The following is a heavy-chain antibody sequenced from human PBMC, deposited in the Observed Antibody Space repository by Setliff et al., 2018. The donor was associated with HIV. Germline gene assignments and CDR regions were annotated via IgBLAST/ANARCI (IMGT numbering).Heavy chain of an antibody. J-gene: IGHJ4*02. V-gene: IGHV4-38-2*01. D-gene: IGHD3-22*01. CDR3: ARSSGYYSTVFY. CDR2: IHPSGTA. Sequence: SETLSLTCAVSDYSISGGYYWSWIRQPPGRGLEWIGEIHPSGTAYYNPSLKSRVTISVDTSKNQFSLKLSSVTAADTAVYYCARSSGYYSTVFYWGQGTRVTVSS. CDR1: DYSISGGYY.